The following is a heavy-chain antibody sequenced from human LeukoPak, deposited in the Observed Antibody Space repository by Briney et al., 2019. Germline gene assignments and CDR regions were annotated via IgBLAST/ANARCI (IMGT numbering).Heavy chain of an antibody. CDR2: IGASGGST. V-gene: IGHV3-23*01. J-gene: IGHJ4*02. CDR3: ARETDSSGWPIDY. D-gene: IGHD6-19*01. CDR1: GFTLRSYA. Sequence: PLGFLRLSYATSGFTLRSYALCWFRQAPGKGMEWVSGIGASGGSTYCADSVKGRFTISRDNSKNTLYLQMNSLRAEDTAVYYCARETDSSGWPIDYWGQGTLVTVSS.